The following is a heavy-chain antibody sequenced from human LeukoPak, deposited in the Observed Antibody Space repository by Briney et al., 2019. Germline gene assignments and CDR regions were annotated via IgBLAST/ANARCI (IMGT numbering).Heavy chain of an antibody. D-gene: IGHD3-10*01. CDR3: ASAGFDSNLDY. CDR2: IYHSGST. CDR1: GGSISISNW. Sequence: PSETLSHTCAVSGGSISISNWWSWVRQPPGKGLEWIGEIYHSGSTNYNPSLKSRVTISVDKSKNQFSLKLSSVTAADTAVYYCASAGFDSNLDYGGQGALVTVSS. V-gene: IGHV4-4*02. J-gene: IGHJ4*02.